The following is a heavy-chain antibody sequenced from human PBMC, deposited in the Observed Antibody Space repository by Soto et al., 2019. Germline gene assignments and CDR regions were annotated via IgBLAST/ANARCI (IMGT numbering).Heavy chain of an antibody. CDR3: ASGYYDSSGLVH. Sequence: LRHSFSASIPTSNNACASWVRQGPGKGLEWVGRIKSKTDGGTIDYATPVKGRFTLSRDDSKNTVYLQMNSLRIEDTAVYYCASGYYDSSGLVHWGQGP. CDR1: IPTSNNAC. J-gene: IGHJ4*02. D-gene: IGHD3-22*01. V-gene: IGHV3-15*07. CDR2: IKSKTDGGTI.